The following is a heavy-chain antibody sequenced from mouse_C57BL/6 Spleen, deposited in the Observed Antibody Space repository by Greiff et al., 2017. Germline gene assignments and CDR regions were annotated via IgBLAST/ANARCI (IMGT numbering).Heavy chain of an antibody. Sequence: EVQGVESGGGLVKPGGSLKLSCAASGFTFSSYTMSWVRQTPEKRLEWVATISGGGGNTYYPDSVKGRFTISRDNAKNTRYLQMSSLRSEDTALYDCARQEGRYDYGGGRYFDVWGTGTTVTVSS. J-gene: IGHJ1*03. CDR1: GFTFSSYT. D-gene: IGHD2-4*01. V-gene: IGHV5-9*01. CDR3: ARQEGRYDYGGGRYFDV. CDR2: ISGGGGNT.